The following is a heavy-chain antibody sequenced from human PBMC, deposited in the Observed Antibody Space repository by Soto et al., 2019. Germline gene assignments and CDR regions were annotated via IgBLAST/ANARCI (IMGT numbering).Heavy chain of an antibody. CDR1: GYSFTSYW. V-gene: IGHV5-51*01. Sequence: GESLKISCKGSGYSFTSYWIGWVRQTPGKGLEWMGIIYPGDSDTRYSPSFQGQVTISADKSISTAYLQWSSLKASDTAMYYRARPYYYGSGSDAFDIWGQGTMVTVSS. D-gene: IGHD3-10*01. CDR2: IYPGDSDT. CDR3: ARPYYYGSGSDAFDI. J-gene: IGHJ3*02.